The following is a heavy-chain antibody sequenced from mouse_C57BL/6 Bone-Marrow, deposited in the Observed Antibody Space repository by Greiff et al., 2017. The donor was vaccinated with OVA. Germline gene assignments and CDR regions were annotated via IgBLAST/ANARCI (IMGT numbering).Heavy chain of an antibody. D-gene: IGHD3-1*01. CDR1: GYTFTDYY. J-gene: IGHJ3*01. Sequence: VKLMESGAELVRPGASVKLSCKASGYTFTDYYINWVKQRPGQGLEWIARIYPGSGNTYYNEKFKGKATLTAEKSSSTAYMQLSSLTSEDSAVYFCARSGLVFAYWGQGTLVTVSA. V-gene: IGHV1-76*01. CDR2: IYPGSGNT. CDR3: ARSGLVFAY.